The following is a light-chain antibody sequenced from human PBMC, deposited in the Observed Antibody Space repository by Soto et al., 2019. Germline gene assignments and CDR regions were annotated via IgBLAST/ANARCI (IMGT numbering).Light chain of an antibody. Sequence: DIHMTHSPSTLSAFVLYIFTMTCRASQRTSGCLAWYQQKTGKAPKLLIYKASSLESGVPSRFSGSGSETEFTLTISSLQPDDSATYYCQQYNSLYTFGQGTKVDIK. J-gene: IGKJ2*01. CDR2: KAS. CDR3: QQYNSLYT. CDR1: QRTSGC. V-gene: IGKV1-5*03.